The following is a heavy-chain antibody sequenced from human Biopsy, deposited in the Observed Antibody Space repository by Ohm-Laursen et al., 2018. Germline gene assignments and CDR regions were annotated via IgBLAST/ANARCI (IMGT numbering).Heavy chain of an antibody. V-gene: IGHV4-59*01. CDR3: ARDRGYYSDRTVPEYFDL. J-gene: IGHJ2*01. CDR1: RDSLTRYF. D-gene: IGHD3-22*01. CDR2: VYYTGST. Sequence: SLSLTRTLSRDSLTRYFWSWIRQPSGTGLQWIGYVYYTGSTDYNPSLQSRVTISVDPSKNHFSLRLWSVTTADTAIDYCARDRGYYSDRTVPEYFDLWGRGTLVTVSS.